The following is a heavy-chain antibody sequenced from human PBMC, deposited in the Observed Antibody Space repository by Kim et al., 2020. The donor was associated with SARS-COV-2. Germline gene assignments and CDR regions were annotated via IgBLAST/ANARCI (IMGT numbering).Heavy chain of an antibody. D-gene: IGHD2-2*01. CDR2: IRGGGIAT. CDR1: GFTFRSYS. J-gene: IGHJ5*01. CDR3: GKDPAGRIAGDVIWFYS. V-gene: IGHV3-23*01. Sequence: GGSLRLSCAASGFTFRSYSMSWVRQAPGKGLEWVSIIRGGGIATYYAYSVKGRFTISRDISKNTLFLQMNSLRAEDTAVYYCGKDPAGRIAGDVIWFYSWGQGTLVTVSS.